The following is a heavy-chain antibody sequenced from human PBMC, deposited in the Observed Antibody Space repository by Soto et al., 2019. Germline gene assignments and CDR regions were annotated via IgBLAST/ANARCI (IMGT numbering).Heavy chain of an antibody. D-gene: IGHD2-2*01. J-gene: IGHJ5*02. CDR2: IYYSGST. CDR1: GGSVSSGIYY. Sequence: SETLSLTCTVSGGSVSSGIYYWSWIRQPPGKGLEWIGYIYYSGSTNCNPSLKSRVTISVDTSKNQFSLKLSSVTAADTAVYYCARTGYCSSTSCYGWFDPWGQGTLVTVSS. V-gene: IGHV4-61*01. CDR3: ARTGYCSSTSCYGWFDP.